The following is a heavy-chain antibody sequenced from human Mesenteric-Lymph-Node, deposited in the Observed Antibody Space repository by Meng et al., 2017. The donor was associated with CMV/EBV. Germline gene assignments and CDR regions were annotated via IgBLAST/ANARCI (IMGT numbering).Heavy chain of an antibody. D-gene: IGHD6-13*01. J-gene: IGHJ2*01. V-gene: IGHV1-69*04. Sequence: SGDTFTNYAITWVRQAPGQGLEWMGRVIPILGRANYAQKFQGRVTITADKSMSTTYMELSSLRSDDTAVYYCAKEYSSTWNAMYFDLWGRGTLVTVSS. CDR1: GDTFTNYA. CDR3: AKEYSSTWNAMYFDL. CDR2: VIPILGRA.